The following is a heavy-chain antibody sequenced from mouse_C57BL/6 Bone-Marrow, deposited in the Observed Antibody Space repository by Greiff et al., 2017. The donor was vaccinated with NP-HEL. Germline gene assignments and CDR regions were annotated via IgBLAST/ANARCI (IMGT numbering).Heavy chain of an antibody. V-gene: IGHV1-52*01. CDR2: IYPSDSVT. CDR1: GYTFTSYW. J-gene: IGHJ4*01. D-gene: IGHD2-3*01. Sequence: VQLQQPGAELVRPGSSVKLSCKASGYTFTSYWMHWVKQRPIQGLEWIGNIYPSDSVTHYNQKFKDKATLTVDKSSSTAYVQLSSLTSEDSAVYYCARDGYYGGAMDYWGQGTSVTVSS. CDR3: ARDGYYGGAMDY.